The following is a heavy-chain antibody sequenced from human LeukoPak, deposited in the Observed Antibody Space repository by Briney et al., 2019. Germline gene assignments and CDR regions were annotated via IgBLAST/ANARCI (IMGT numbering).Heavy chain of an antibody. Sequence: GGSLRLSCAASGFTFNSYWMSWVRQAPGKGLEWVANINRDGSETYYVDSVKGRFTISRDNAKNSLYLQMNSLRAEDTALYYCARARYSSGWGNWFDPWGQGTLVTVSS. J-gene: IGHJ5*02. D-gene: IGHD6-19*01. CDR2: INRDGSET. CDR3: ARARYSSGWGNWFDP. CDR1: GFTFNSYW. V-gene: IGHV3-7*03.